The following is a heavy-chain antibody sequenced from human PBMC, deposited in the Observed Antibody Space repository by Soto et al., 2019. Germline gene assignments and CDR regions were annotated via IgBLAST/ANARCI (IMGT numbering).Heavy chain of an antibody. V-gene: IGHV1-8*01. Sequence: WASVKVSCKASGYSFTGLDINWVRQTTGQGLEWMGWMQPSSGRTGYAQKFQGRVTMTRDTSINTAYMELSSLTSDDTAFYYCARGVTAGVDYWGQGTLVTAPQ. CDR2: MQPSSGRT. D-gene: IGHD1-26*01. J-gene: IGHJ4*02. CDR3: ARGVTAGVDY. CDR1: GYSFTGLD.